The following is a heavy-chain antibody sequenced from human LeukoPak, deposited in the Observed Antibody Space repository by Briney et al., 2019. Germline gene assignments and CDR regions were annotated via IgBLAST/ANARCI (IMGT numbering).Heavy chain of an antibody. Sequence: GGSLRLSCAASGFTFSSYAMSWVRQAPGKGLEWVSAISGSGGSTYYADSVKGRFTISRDNSKNTLYLQMNSLRAEDTAVYYCAKDLTRIVVVPAATPDGWGQGTLVTVSS. J-gene: IGHJ4*02. CDR3: AKDLTRIVVVPAATPDG. CDR1: GFTFSSYA. CDR2: ISGSGGST. D-gene: IGHD2-2*01. V-gene: IGHV3-23*01.